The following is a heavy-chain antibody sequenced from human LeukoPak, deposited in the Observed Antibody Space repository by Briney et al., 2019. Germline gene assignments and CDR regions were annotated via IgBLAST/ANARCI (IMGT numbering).Heavy chain of an antibody. CDR2: ISSSSSYI. V-gene: IGHV3-21*01. CDR1: GFTFSSYS. Sequence: PGGSLRLSCTASGFTFSSYSMNWVRQAPGKGLEWVSSISSSSSYIYYADSVKGRFTISRDNAKNPLYLQMNSLRAEDTAVYYCVRDAAVTAIRAGFDYWGQGTLVTVSS. CDR3: VRDAAVTAIRAGFDY. J-gene: IGHJ4*02. D-gene: IGHD2-21*02.